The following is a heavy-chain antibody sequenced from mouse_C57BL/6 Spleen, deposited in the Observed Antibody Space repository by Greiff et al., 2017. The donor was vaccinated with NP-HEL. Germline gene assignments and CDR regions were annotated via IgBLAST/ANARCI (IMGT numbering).Heavy chain of an antibody. D-gene: IGHD2-1*01. CDR3: VGGNLHWYFDV. V-gene: IGHV14-2*01. CDR1: GFNIQDYY. CDR2: IDPEDGET. J-gene: IGHJ1*03. Sequence: VQLKQSGAELVKPGASVKLSCTASGFNIQDYYMHWVKQRTEQGLEWIGRIDPEDGETKYAPKFQGKATIPADTASNTAYLQLSSLTSEDTAVYYCVGGNLHWYFDVWGTGTTVTVSS.